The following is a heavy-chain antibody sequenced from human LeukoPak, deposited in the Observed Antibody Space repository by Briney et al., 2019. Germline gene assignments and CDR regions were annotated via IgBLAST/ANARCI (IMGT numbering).Heavy chain of an antibody. CDR2: INQDGHEN. CDR1: GFTFSSYW. CDR3: ARGGRYYLGY. V-gene: IGHV3-7*01. Sequence: PGGSLRLSYAASGFTFSSYWMSWVRQVPGKGLECVANINQDGHENHYVDSVKGRFTISRDDVQNSLYLQMNSLRADDTAVYYCARGGRYYLGYWGQGTLVTVSS. J-gene: IGHJ4*02.